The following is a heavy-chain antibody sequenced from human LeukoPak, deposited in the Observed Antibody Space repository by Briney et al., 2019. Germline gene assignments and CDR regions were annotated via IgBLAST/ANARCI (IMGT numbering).Heavy chain of an antibody. Sequence: ASVKVSCKASGYTFTGYYMHWVRQAPGQGLEWMGWINPNSGGTNYAQKLQGRVTMTTDTSTSTAYMELRSLRSDDTAVYYCARAKSRDGYNFDYWGQGTLVTVSS. CDR3: ARAKSRDGYNFDY. CDR1: GYTFTGYY. D-gene: IGHD5-24*01. CDR2: INPNSGGT. V-gene: IGHV1-2*02. J-gene: IGHJ4*02.